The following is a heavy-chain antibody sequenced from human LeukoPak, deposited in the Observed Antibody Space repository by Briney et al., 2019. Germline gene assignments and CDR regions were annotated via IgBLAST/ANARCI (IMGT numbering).Heavy chain of an antibody. CDR1: GFAFSTYA. V-gene: IGHV3-23*01. J-gene: IGHJ5*02. Sequence: GSLTLSCAASGFAFSTYALSWVRPAPGKGLEWVSAIIPGGDRTYYADSVKGRFAISRDNSKNTLYLQMHSLRAEDTAVYYCAKSVTADPWGQGTLVTVSS. CDR2: IIPGGDRT. CDR3: AKSVTADP. D-gene: IGHD2-21*02.